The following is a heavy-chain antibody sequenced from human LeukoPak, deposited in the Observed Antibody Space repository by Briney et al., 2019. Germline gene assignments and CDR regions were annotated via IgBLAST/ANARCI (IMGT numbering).Heavy chain of an antibody. CDR2: IRFDESYK. CDR3: AKDRETGNSSARFRAVAPVDY. V-gene: IGHV3-30*02. CDR1: GFTFRTYG. Sequence: GGSLRLSCAASGFTFRTYGMHWVRQAPGKGLEWVSFIRFDESYKSYADSVKGRFTVSRDNSKNTMFLQMNSLRPEEMAVYFCAKDRETGNSSARFRAVAPVDYWGQGTLVTVSS. D-gene: IGHD6-19*01. J-gene: IGHJ4*02.